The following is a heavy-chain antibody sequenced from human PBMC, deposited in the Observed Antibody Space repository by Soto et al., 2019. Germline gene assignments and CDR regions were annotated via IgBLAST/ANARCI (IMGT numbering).Heavy chain of an antibody. J-gene: IGHJ6*02. D-gene: IGHD3-10*01. CDR2: IYYSGST. CDR3: AREVLWFGGTNYGMDV. CDR1: GGSISSYY. Sequence: PSETLSLTCTVSGGSISSYYWSWIRQPPGKGLEWIGYIYYSGSTNYNPSLKSRVTISVDTSKNQFSLKLSSVTAADTAVYYCAREVLWFGGTNYGMDVWGQGTTVTVSS. V-gene: IGHV4-59*01.